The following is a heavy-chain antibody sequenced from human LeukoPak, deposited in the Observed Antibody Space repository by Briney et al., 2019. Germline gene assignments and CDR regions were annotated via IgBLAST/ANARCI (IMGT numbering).Heavy chain of an antibody. J-gene: IGHJ6*02. CDR3: ARQSVGAYYYYYGMDV. D-gene: IGHD1-26*01. Sequence: SETLSLTCTVSDGSISSGGYYWSWIRQHPGKGLEWIGYIYYSGSTNYNPSLKSRVTISVDASKNQFSLKLSSVTAADTAVYYCARQSVGAYYYYYGMDVWGQGTTVTVSS. CDR2: IYYSGST. CDR1: DGSISSGGYY. V-gene: IGHV4-61*08.